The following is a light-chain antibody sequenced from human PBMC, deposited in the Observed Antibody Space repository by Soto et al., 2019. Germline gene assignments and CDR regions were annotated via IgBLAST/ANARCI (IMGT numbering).Light chain of an antibody. J-gene: IGLJ2*01. CDR2: DVS. V-gene: IGLV2-14*01. CDR3: SSYTSSSPVV. CDR1: SSDVGGYNY. Sequence: QSVLTQPASVSGSPGQSITISCTGTSSDVGGYNYVSWYQQHPGKAPKLMIYDVSNRPSGVSNRFSGSKSGNTASLTISGLQAEDEADYYCSSYTSSSPVVFGGGTQLTAL.